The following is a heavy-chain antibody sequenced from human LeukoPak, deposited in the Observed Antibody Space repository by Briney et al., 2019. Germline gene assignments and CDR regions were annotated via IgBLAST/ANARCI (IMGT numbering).Heavy chain of an antibody. CDR2: ISGSGGST. D-gene: IGHD3-22*01. V-gene: IGHV3-23*01. J-gene: IGHJ4*02. CDR3: AKAPYYDSSGYYGGWGDY. Sequence: PGGSLRLSCAASGFTSSSYAMSWVRQAPGKGLEWVSAISGSGGSTYYADSVKGRFTISRDNSKNTLYLQMNSLRAEDTAVYYCAKAPYYDSSGYYGGWGDYWGQGTLVTVSS. CDR1: GFTSSSYA.